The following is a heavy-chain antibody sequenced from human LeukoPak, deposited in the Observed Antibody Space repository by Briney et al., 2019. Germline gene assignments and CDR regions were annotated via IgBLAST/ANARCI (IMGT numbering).Heavy chain of an antibody. CDR1: GFTLSSYA. V-gene: IGHV3-23*01. Sequence: PGGSLRLSCAASGFTLSSYAMTWVRQAPGKGLEWVSGISDATFYADSVEGRFTISADNSKNTLYLHMNSLRAEDTASYFCAKGAAMLRGSDFFYYMDVWGKGTTVTVSS. CDR2: ISDAT. J-gene: IGHJ6*03. D-gene: IGHD2-2*01. CDR3: AKGAAMLRGSDFFYYMDV.